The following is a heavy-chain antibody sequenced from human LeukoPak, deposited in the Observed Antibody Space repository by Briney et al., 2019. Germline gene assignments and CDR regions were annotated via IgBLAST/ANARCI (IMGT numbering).Heavy chain of an antibody. CDR1: GFTFSSYA. CDR2: ISYDGSNK. CDR3: ARDSIGYYDFWSGYYKNGEDWYFDL. D-gene: IGHD3-3*01. V-gene: IGHV3-30-3*01. Sequence: GRSLRLSCAASGFTFSSYAMHWVRQAPGKGLEWVAVISYDGSNKYYADSVKGRFTISRDNSKNTLYLQMNSLRAEDTAVYYCARDSIGYYDFWSGYYKNGEDWYFDLWGRSTLVTVSS. J-gene: IGHJ2*01.